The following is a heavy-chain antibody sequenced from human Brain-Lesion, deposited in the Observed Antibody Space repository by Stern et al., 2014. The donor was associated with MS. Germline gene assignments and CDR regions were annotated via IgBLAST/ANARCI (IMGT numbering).Heavy chain of an antibody. D-gene: IGHD6-13*01. CDR1: GGSISSSNW. CDR2: SDHSGST. CDR3: ARFPASRPHVFDS. Sequence: QLQLQESGPGLVKPSGTLSLTCAVSGGSISSSNWWSWVRQSPGKGLEWIGESDHSGSTIYNPSLKSRVTVSVDKSKNRFSLNRRSGTAADTAVYFCARFPASRPHVFDSWGQGTLVTVSS. J-gene: IGHJ4*02. V-gene: IGHV4-4*02.